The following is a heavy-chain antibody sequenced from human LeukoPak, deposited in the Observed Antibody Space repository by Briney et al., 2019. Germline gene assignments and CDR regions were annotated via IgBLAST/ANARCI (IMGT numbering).Heavy chain of an antibody. CDR3: ALLAVAGLDY. V-gene: IGHV3-30*02. D-gene: IGHD6-19*01. CDR1: GFSFSSYD. CDR2: IRYDGGNK. Sequence: GGSLRLSCAASGFSFSSYDMNWVRQAPGKGLEWVAFIRYDGGNKYYTDSVKGRFTISRDNSKNTLYLQMNSLRGEDTAVYYCALLAVAGLDYWGQGTLVTVSS. J-gene: IGHJ4*02.